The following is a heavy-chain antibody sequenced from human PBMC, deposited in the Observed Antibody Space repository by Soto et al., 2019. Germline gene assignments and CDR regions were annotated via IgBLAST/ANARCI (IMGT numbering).Heavy chain of an antibody. V-gene: IGHV3-48*02. J-gene: IGHJ4*02. CDR1: GFTFSSYS. Sequence: EVPLVESGGGLVQPGGSLRLSCAASGFTFSSYSMNWVRQAPGKGLEWVSYISSSSSTIYYADSVKGRFTISRDNAKNSLYLQMTSLRDEETAVYYCARDRKGYGDYCGGFDYWGQGTLVTVSS. CDR2: ISSSSSTI. CDR3: ARDRKGYGDYCGGFDY. D-gene: IGHD4-17*01.